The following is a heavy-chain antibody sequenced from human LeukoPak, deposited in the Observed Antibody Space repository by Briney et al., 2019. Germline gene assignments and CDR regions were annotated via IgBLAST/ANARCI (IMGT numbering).Heavy chain of an antibody. Sequence: GGSLRLSCAASGFTFGSYAMSWVRQAPGKGLEWVSAISGSGGSTYYADSVKGRFTISRDNSKNTLYPQMNSLRAEDTAVYYCAKDVTYYDSSGYEVWGQGTLVTVSS. J-gene: IGHJ4*02. D-gene: IGHD3-22*01. CDR1: GFTFGSYA. CDR3: AKDVTYYDSSGYEV. V-gene: IGHV3-23*01. CDR2: ISGSGGST.